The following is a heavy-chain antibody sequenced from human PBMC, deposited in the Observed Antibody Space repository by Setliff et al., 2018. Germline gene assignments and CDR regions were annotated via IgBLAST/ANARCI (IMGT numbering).Heavy chain of an antibody. J-gene: IGHJ3*02. V-gene: IGHV1-8*03. CDR2: MNPNSGNT. Sequence: ASVKVSCKASGYTFTSYDINWMRQASGQGLGWMGWMNPNSGNTGSTQKFQGRVTITADESTSTAYMELSSLRSEDTAVYYCARRPLGTNGAFDIWGQGTMVTVSS. CDR1: GYTFTSYD. CDR3: ARRPLGTNGAFDI. D-gene: IGHD1-1*01.